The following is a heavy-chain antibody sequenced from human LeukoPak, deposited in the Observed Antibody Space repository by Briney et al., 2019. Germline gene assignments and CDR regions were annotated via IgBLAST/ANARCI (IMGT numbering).Heavy chain of an antibody. J-gene: IGHJ4*02. CDR1: GLIFSSYS. CDR2: ISSAGSYI. CDR3: ARGLSYADY. V-gene: IGHV3-21*01. D-gene: IGHD5-18*01. Sequence: GGSLRLSCAAAGLIFSSYSMNLVRQAPGKRLDWVSSISSAGSYIYYADSVKGRFTISRDNAKNSLYLQMNGLRAEDTAVYYCARGLSYADYWGQGTLVTVSS.